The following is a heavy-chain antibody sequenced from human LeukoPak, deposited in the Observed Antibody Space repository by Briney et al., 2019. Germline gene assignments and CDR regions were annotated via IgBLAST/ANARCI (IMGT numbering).Heavy chain of an antibody. D-gene: IGHD5-12*01. V-gene: IGHV3-30*18. Sequence: PGVSVRLSCAVSGFTFSSYRMHWVRQAPGKGLEGVGDISYDGSNKYCADPVTGRFTISRQNTKNTLYLQMNSPGAEDTAVYYCAEDRDDMVGDCFDYWGQGTLVTVSS. CDR1: GFTFSSYR. CDR2: ISYDGSNK. J-gene: IGHJ4*02. CDR3: AEDRDDMVGDCFDY.